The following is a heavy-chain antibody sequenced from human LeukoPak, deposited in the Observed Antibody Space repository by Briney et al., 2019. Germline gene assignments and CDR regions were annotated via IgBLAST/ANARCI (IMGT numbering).Heavy chain of an antibody. CDR1: GFTFSDYY. CDR2: ISGSGGST. J-gene: IGHJ4*02. Sequence: GGSLRLSCAASGFTFSDYYMSWVRQAPGKGLEWVSAISGSGGSTYYADSVRGRFTISRDNSKNTLYLQMNSLRAEDTAVYYCAKDRVVPAAILDYWGQGTLVTVSS. V-gene: IGHV3-23*01. D-gene: IGHD2-2*01. CDR3: AKDRVVPAAILDY.